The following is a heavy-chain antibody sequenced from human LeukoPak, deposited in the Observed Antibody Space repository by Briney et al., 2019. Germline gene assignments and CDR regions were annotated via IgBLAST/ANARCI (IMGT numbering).Heavy chain of an antibody. CDR2: IYYSGST. CDR1: GGSISSGGYY. Sequence: SQTLSLTCTVSGGSISSGGYYWSWIRQHPGKGLEWIGYIYYSGSTYYNPSLKSRVTISVDTSKNQFSLKLSSVTAADTAVYYCARSGSSRDYYFDYWGQGTLVTVSS. D-gene: IGHD1-26*01. CDR3: ARSGSSRDYYFDY. V-gene: IGHV4-31*03. J-gene: IGHJ4*02.